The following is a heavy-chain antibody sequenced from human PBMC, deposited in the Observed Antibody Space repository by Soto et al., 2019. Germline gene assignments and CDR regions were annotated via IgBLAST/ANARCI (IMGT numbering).Heavy chain of an antibody. D-gene: IGHD3-3*01. CDR2: ISSSGSTI. V-gene: IGHV3-48*03. J-gene: IGHJ6*02. CDR3: ARDWTPPGEPSIFGLETAHYYYYYGMDV. Sequence: GGSLRLSCAASGFTFSGYEMNWVRQAPGKGLEWVSYISSSGSTIYYADSVKGRFTISRDNAKNSLYLQMNSPRAGDTAVYYRARDWTPPGEPSIFGLETAHYYYYYGMDVWGQGTTVTVSS. CDR1: GFTFSGYE.